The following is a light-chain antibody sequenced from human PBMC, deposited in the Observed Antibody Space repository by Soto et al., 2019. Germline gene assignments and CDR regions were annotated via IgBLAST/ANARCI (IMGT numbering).Light chain of an antibody. CDR2: GAS. J-gene: IGKJ1*01. V-gene: IGKV3-20*01. CDR1: ERVASNY. CDR3: QQYGGSPWT. Sequence: EVVLTQSPGTLSLSPGGRATLSCRASERVASNYLAWYQQKPGQAPRLLIYGASSRATGIPDRLSGSGSGTDVTLTISRLEPEDVAVFYCQQYGGSPWTFDQGKKVEIK.